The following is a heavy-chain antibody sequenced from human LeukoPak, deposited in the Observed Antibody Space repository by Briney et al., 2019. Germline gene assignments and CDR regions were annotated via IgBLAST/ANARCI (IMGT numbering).Heavy chain of an antibody. J-gene: IGHJ4*02. CDR2: IFLSDSDT. V-gene: IGHV5-51*01. D-gene: IGHD1-26*01. CDR3: ATYSVTYSKTFDY. Sequence: NAGESLKISCKDSGYSFTNYWIGWVRKMPGKGLEWMGIIFLSDSDTRYSPSFQGQVTISADKSISTAYLQWSRLKASDTAMYYCATYSVTYSKTFDYWGQGTLVTVSS. CDR1: GYSFTNYW.